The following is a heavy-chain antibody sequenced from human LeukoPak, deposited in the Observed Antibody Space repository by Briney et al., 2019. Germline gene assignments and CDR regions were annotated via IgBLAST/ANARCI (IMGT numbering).Heavy chain of an antibody. D-gene: IGHD6-19*01. CDR2: IIPILGIA. J-gene: IGHJ4*02. CDR3: ARVSRSGWLNY. Sequence: ASVKVSCKASGGTFSSYAISWVRQAPGQGLEWMGRIIPILGIANYAQKFQGRVTITADKSTSTAYMELSSLRSEDTAVYYCARVSRSGWLNYWGQGTLVTVSS. CDR1: GGTFSSYA. V-gene: IGHV1-69*04.